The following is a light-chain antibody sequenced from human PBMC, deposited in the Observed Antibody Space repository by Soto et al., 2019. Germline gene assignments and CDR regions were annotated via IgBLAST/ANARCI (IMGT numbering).Light chain of an antibody. CDR3: QVYGRSPWT. Sequence: EIVLTQSPATVSLSPGERATLSCRASQSVEYYLAWYRQKPGQAPRLLIYGASSRATGIPDRFSGSGSGTDFTLTISRLEPEDFAVYYCQVYGRSPWTFGQGTKVEIK. CDR2: GAS. V-gene: IGKV3-20*01. J-gene: IGKJ1*01. CDR1: QSVEYY.